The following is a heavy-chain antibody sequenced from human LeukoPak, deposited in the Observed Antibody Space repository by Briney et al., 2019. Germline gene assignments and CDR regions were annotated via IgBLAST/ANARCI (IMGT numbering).Heavy chain of an antibody. CDR3: AKDNSIAVAGTFDY. D-gene: IGHD6-19*01. CDR1: GFTFRSYS. V-gene: IGHV3-21*01. Sequence: PGGSLRLSCAASGFTFRSYSIKWVRQAPGKGLEWVSSIGSSSSYLYYADSVKGRFTTSRDNAKNSLYLQMNSLRAEDTAVDYCAKDNSIAVAGTFDYWGQGTLVTVSS. CDR2: IGSSSSYL. J-gene: IGHJ4*02.